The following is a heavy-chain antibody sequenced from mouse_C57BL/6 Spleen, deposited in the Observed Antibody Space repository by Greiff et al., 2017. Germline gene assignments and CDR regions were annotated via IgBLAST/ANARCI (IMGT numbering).Heavy chain of an antibody. CDR2: ILPGSGST. Sequence: QVQLKQSGAELMKPGASVKLSCKATGYTFTGSWIEWVKQRPGHGLEWIGEILPGSGSTNYNAKFKGKATFTADTSSNTAYMQLSSLTTEDSAIYDCARWGITTVVAPAYWGQGTLVTVSA. V-gene: IGHV1-9*01. J-gene: IGHJ3*01. CDR3: ARWGITTVVAPAY. D-gene: IGHD1-1*01. CDR1: GYTFTGSW.